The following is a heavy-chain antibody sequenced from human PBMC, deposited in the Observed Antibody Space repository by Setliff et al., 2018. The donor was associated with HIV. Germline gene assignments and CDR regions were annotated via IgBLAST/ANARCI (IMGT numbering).Heavy chain of an antibody. CDR2: IRYDDTYK. Sequence: PGGSLRLSCAASAFTFSSYGMHWVRQAPGKGLEWVAFIRYDDTYKFYADSVKGRFTISRDNAKNTLYRQMNSLRGVGTAVYYCARSLWGFVRNAAFEIWGQGTMGTGSS. J-gene: IGHJ3*02. V-gene: IGHV3-30*02. D-gene: IGHD3-16*01. CDR3: ARSLWGFVRNAAFEI. CDR1: AFTFSSYG.